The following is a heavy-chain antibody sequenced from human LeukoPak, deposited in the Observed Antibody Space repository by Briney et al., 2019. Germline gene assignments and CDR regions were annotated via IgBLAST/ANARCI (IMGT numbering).Heavy chain of an antibody. Sequence: SETLSLTCTVSGGSISSYYWSWIRQPPGKGLEWIGYIYYSGSTNYNPSLKSRVTISVDTPKNQFSLKLSSVTAADTAVYYCARHEVYYYDSSGYYGPGGAFDIWGQGTMVTVSS. J-gene: IGHJ3*02. CDR3: ARHEVYYYDSSGYYGPGGAFDI. CDR2: IYYSGST. D-gene: IGHD3-22*01. V-gene: IGHV4-59*08. CDR1: GGSISSYY.